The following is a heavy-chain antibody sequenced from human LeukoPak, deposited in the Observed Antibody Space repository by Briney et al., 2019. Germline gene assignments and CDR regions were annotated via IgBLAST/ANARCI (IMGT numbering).Heavy chain of an antibody. Sequence: GGSLRLSCAASGFTFSYYYMTWVRQALGKGLEWVADIRHDGSENYYVDSVQGRFTISRDNAKNSLYLQMNSLRAEDTAVYYCARYRDWEWEVSYMDVWGKGTTVTVSS. J-gene: IGHJ6*03. CDR2: IRHDGSEN. CDR3: ARYRDWEWEVSYMDV. CDR1: GFTFSYYY. D-gene: IGHD1-26*01. V-gene: IGHV3-7*01.